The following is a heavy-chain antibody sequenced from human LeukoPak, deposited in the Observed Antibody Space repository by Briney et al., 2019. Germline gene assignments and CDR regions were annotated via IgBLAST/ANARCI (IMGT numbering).Heavy chain of an antibody. CDR1: GGSISSSSFY. D-gene: IGHD6-13*01. J-gene: IGHJ5*02. CDR3: AREAAGRTSWFDP. V-gene: IGHV4-39*07. CDR2: IYYSGRT. Sequence: SETLSLTCTVSGGSISSSSFYWGWIRQPPGKGLEWIGNIYYSGRTYYNPSLKSRVTISVDTSKNQFSLKLSSVTAADTAVYYCAREAAGRTSWFDPWGQGTLVTVSS.